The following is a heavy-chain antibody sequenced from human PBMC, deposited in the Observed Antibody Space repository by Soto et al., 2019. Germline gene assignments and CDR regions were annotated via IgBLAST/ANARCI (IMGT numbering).Heavy chain of an antibody. Sequence: GSLRLSCEVSGLTFSNFAMSWVRQAPGKGLEWASAIGGSSGTTFYADSVKGRFTISKDYAKNMLYLQMNSLRAEDTAVYYCAKFKGFNWNYVFDYWGQGVPVTGS. CDR3: AKFKGFNWNYVFDY. CDR2: IGGSSGTT. J-gene: IGHJ4*02. CDR1: GLTFSNFA. D-gene: IGHD1-7*01. V-gene: IGHV3-23*01.